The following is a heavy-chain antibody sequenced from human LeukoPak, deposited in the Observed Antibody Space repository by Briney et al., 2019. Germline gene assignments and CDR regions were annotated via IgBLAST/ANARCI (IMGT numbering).Heavy chain of an antibody. CDR1: GYTFTGYY. Sequence: EASVKVSCKASGYTFTGYYMHWVRQAPGQGLEWMGWINPNSGGTNYAQKFQGRVSMTRDTAISTAYMELSRLRSDDTAVYYCARLGMSTIIEGWFDPWGQGTLVTVSS. D-gene: IGHD1-1*01. CDR3: ARLGMSTIIEGWFDP. J-gene: IGHJ5*02. V-gene: IGHV1-2*02. CDR2: INPNSGGT.